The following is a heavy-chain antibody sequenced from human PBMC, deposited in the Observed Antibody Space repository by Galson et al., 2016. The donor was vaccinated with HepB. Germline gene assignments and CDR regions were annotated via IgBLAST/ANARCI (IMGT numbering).Heavy chain of an antibody. D-gene: IGHD3-3*01. CDR3: STLRDFWSG. Sequence: SLRLSCAASGFTFSRQWMYWVRQAPGKGLAWVSQIKSDGSNINYADSVKGRFTISRDNAGNTLYLRMNSLRAEDTAVYYCSTLRDFWSGWGQGTLVIVSP. CDR1: GFTFSRQW. J-gene: IGHJ4*02. CDR2: IKSDGSNI. V-gene: IGHV3-74*01.